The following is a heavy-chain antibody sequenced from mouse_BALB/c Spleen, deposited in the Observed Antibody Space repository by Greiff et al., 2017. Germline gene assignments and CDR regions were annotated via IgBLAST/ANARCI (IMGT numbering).Heavy chain of an antibody. V-gene: IGHV3-2*02. Sequence: EVQLMESGPGLVKPSQSLSLTCTVTGYSITSDYAWNWIRQFPGNKLEWMGYISYSGSISYNPSLKSRISITRDTSKNQFFLQLNSVTTEDTATYYCARSYGSSYVGAMDYWGQGTSVTVSS. CDR1: GYSITSDYA. CDR2: ISYSGSI. D-gene: IGHD1-1*01. CDR3: ARSYGSSYVGAMDY. J-gene: IGHJ4*01.